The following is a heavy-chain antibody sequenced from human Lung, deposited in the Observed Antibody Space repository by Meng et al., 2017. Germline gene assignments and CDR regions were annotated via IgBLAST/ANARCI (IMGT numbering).Heavy chain of an antibody. CDR1: GNSFSTQT. J-gene: IGHJ4*02. CDR3: ARGRRNEPLFDY. D-gene: IGHD1-14*01. CDR2: LIAMFDKT. V-gene: IGHV1-69*05. Sequence: QVLLVQAGAEVKKPGSSVKVACKTSGNSFSTQTFSWVRQAPGQGLEWMGCLIAMFDKTIAATVFQDRVTFTTDESTSTAYMELSSLTFDDTAVYFCARGRRNEPLFDYWGQGTLVTVSS.